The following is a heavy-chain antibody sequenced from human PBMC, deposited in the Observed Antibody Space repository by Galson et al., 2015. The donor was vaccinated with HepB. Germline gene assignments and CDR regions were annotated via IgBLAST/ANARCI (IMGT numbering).Heavy chain of an antibody. J-gene: IGHJ4*02. CDR2: IFPSDSDT. Sequence: QSGAEVKKPGESLKISCQGSGYRFTSYWIAWVRQMPGQGLEWMGIIFPSDSDTRNSPSFQGQITISVDKSISTAYLQWSSLKASDSGIYYCARLRLQQLVTMEFYFDSWGQGTLITVSS. D-gene: IGHD6-13*01. CDR3: ARLRLQQLVTMEFYFDS. CDR1: GYRFTSYW. V-gene: IGHV5-51*01.